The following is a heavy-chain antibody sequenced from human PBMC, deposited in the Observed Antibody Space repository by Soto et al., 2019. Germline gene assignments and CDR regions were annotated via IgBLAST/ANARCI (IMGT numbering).Heavy chain of an antibody. CDR1: GGSISSYY. CDR3: ASLHDYGDYAIDY. D-gene: IGHD4-17*01. CDR2: IYYSGST. J-gene: IGHJ4*02. Sequence: KTSETLSLTCTVSGGSISSYYWSWIRQPPGKGLEWIGYIYYSGSTNYNPSLKSRVTISVDTSKNQFSLKLSSVTAADTAVYYCASLHDYGDYAIDYWGQGTLVTVSS. V-gene: IGHV4-59*01.